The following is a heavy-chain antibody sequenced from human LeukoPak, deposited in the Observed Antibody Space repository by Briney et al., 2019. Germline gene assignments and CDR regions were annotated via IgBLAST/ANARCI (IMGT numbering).Heavy chain of an antibody. CDR1: GDSFTSVTDY. CDR2: ADYSGGT. CDR3: ARVALSRGVVTGTYYFDY. V-gene: IGHV4-39*07. Sequence: SETLSLTCTVSGDSFTSVTDYWAWIRQPPGKGLEWIATADYSGGTYYNPSLESRVAISADMSKNQISLQLTSVTGADTAVYYCARVALSRGVVTGTYYFDYWGQGTLVTVSS. D-gene: IGHD2-21*02. J-gene: IGHJ4*02.